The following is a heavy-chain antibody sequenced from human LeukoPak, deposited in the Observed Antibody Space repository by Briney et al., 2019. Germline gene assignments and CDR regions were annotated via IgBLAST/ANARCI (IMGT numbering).Heavy chain of an antibody. CDR3: ARARNYYDSSGYPHYYFDY. V-gene: IGHV3-20*01. CDR2: INWNGGST. D-gene: IGHD3-22*01. J-gene: IGHJ4*02. CDR1: GFTFDDYG. Sequence: GGSLRLSCAASGFTFDDYGMSWVRRAPGKGLEGVSGINWNGGSTGYADSVKGRFTISRDNAKNSLYLQMSSLRAADTALYHCARARNYYDSSGYPHYYFDYWGQGTLVTVSS.